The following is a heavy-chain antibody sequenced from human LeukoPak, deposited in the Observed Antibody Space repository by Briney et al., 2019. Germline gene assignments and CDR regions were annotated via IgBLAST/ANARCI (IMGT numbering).Heavy chain of an antibody. V-gene: IGHV3-23*01. J-gene: IGHJ5*01. CDR2: VSAGGGTT. CDR1: GFTFSNYA. CDR3: AKDRDGGSNTRAKGFDS. Sequence: GGSLRLSCAASGFTFSNYAMSWVRQAPGKGLEWVSGVSAGGGTTYYTDSVKGRFTISRDKSKSTLYLQMNSLRVDDTAIYYCAKDRDGGSNTRAKGFDSWGQGTLVTVSS. D-gene: IGHD3-16*01.